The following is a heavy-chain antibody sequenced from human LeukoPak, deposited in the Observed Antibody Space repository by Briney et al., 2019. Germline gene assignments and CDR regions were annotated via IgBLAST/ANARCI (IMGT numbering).Heavy chain of an antibody. Sequence: ASVRVSCKASGYSFIYYYMHWVRQAPGQGLEWMGWIDPNSGGTNYAQKFQDRVTMARDTSINTAYMDLSRLRSDDTAVYFCARGHYYSDSGALPLHYWGQGTLVTVSS. D-gene: IGHD3-22*01. CDR2: IDPNSGGT. J-gene: IGHJ4*02. CDR3: ARGHYYSDSGALPLHY. CDR1: GYSFIYYY. V-gene: IGHV1-2*02.